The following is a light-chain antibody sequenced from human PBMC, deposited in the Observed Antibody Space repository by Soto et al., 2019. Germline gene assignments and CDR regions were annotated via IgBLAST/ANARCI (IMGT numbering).Light chain of an antibody. Sequence: QSALTQPASVSLSPGQSITISCTVTGSDVRTYNLVSLYQQHPGNVPKLIIYEASKRPSGVSNRFSGSQPGNTASLTVSGLQAEDEADYYCCSYAGDKTYVFGSGTKVTVL. CDR3: CSYAGDKTYV. J-gene: IGLJ1*01. V-gene: IGLV2-23*01. CDR2: EAS. CDR1: GSDVRTYNL.